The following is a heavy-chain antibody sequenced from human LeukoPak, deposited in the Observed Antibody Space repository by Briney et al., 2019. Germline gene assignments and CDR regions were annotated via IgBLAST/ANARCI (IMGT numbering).Heavy chain of an antibody. D-gene: IGHD5-12*01. J-gene: IGHJ4*02. Sequence: ASVKVSCKVSGNTFPSYYPHWVRQAPGQGHEWMGIINPSGGTTSYAQKYQGRVTMTRDTCTSTVYMELSSLRFEDTAVYYCARAGYSGPFDYWGQGTLVTVSS. CDR1: GNTFPSYY. CDR2: INPSGGTT. V-gene: IGHV1-46*01. CDR3: ARAGYSGPFDY.